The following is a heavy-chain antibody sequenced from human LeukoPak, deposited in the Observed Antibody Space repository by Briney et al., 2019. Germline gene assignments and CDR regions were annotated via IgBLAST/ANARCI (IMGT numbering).Heavy chain of an antibody. V-gene: IGHV4-39*01. Sequence: SETLSLTCTVSGGSISSSSYYWGWIRPPPGKGLVWFGSICCSGSTYYNPSLKSRVTISVDTSKNQFSLKLSSVTAADTAVYYCARRTYYYGSGISSEAFDIWGQGTMVTVSS. CDR1: GGSISSSSYY. CDR2: ICCSGST. J-gene: IGHJ3*02. D-gene: IGHD3-10*01. CDR3: ARRTYYYGSGISSEAFDI.